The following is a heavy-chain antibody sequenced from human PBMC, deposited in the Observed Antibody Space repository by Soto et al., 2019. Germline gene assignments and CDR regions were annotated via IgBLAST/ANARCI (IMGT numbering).Heavy chain of an antibody. V-gene: IGHV1-69*01. Sequence: QLMLVQSGAEVKKPGSSVKISCKASGGSFGDYAINWVRQTPGQGLEWLGVFIPVYRTLNYSQKFQGRVTISADESKCAAYMPLSSLASNDTAVYYCATGVLWIGSFTVDSGGQGTRVTFSS. D-gene: IGHD3-3*01. CDR3: ATGVLWIGSFTVDS. J-gene: IGHJ4*02. CDR1: GGSFGDYA. CDR2: FIPVYRTL.